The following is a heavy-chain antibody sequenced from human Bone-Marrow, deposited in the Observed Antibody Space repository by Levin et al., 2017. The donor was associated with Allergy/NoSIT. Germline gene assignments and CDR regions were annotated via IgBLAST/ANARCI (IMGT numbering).Heavy chain of an antibody. D-gene: IGHD3-3*01. Sequence: SQTLSLTCTVSGGSISSGGYYWSWIRQHPGKGLEWIGYIYYSGSTYYNPSLKSRVTISVDTSKNQFSLKLSSVTAADTAVYYCARVGRITIFGVVSRFDPWGQGTLVTVSS. V-gene: IGHV4-31*03. CDR1: GGSISSGGYY. CDR2: IYYSGST. J-gene: IGHJ5*02. CDR3: ARVGRITIFGVVSRFDP.